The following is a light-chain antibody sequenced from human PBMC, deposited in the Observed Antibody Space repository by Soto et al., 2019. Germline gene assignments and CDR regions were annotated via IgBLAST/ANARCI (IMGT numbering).Light chain of an antibody. CDR1: SSDVGTYDF. J-gene: IGLJ3*02. CDR2: DVS. CDR3: SSYTSNSTLV. Sequence: QSALTQPRSVSGSPGQSVTISCTGTSSDVGTYDFVSWYQQHPGKAPRLMIFDVSERPSGVPDRFSGSKSGNTASLTISGLQAEDEADYFCSSYTSNSTLVFGGGTKLTVL. V-gene: IGLV2-11*01.